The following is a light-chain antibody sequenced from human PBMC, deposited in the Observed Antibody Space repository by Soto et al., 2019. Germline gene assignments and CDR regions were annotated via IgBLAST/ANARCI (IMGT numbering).Light chain of an antibody. CDR1: SSDVGAYNY. CDR2: DVN. V-gene: IGLV2-14*03. J-gene: IGLJ2*01. CDR3: GSYTTSGSVV. Sequence: QSVLAQPASVSGSPGQSIAISCIGTSSDVGAYNYVSWYQQHPGKAPKLVIYDVNNRPSGVSNRFSGSKSGNTASLTISGLQAEDEADYYCGSYTTSGSVVFGGGTKLPVL.